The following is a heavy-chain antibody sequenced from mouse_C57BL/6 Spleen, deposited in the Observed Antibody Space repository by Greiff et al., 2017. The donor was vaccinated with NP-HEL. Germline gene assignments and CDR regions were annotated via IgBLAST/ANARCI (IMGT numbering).Heavy chain of an antibody. CDR2: IWSGGST. D-gene: IGHD1-1*01. V-gene: IGHV2-2*01. CDR1: GFSLTSYG. J-gene: IGHJ2*01. Sequence: QVQLKESGPGLVQPSQSLSITCTVSGFSLTSYGVHWVRQSPGKGLEWLGVIWSGGSTDYNAAFISRLSISKDNSKSQVFFKMNSLQADDTAIYYCARNDGSYFDYWGQGTTLTVSS. CDR3: ARNDGSYFDY.